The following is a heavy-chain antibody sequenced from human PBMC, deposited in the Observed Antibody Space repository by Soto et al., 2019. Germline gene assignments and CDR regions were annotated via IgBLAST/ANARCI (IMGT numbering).Heavy chain of an antibody. J-gene: IGHJ6*02. V-gene: IGHV1-69*18. CDR2: IIPIFGTP. D-gene: IGHD2-15*01. Sequence: QVQLVQSGAEVKKPGSSVKVSCKASGGTFSSYAISWVRQAPGQGLEWMGSIIPIFGTPNYAQKFQGRVTITADESTSTAYRELGSLRSEDTAVYYCARAGRGVVVVAEYYSYGMAVWGQGTTVTFSS. CDR1: GGTFSSYA. CDR3: ARAGRGVVVVAEYYSYGMAV.